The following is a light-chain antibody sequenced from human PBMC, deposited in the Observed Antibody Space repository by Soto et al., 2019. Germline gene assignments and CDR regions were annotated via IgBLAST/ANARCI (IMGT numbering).Light chain of an antibody. V-gene: IGLV7-43*01. J-gene: IGLJ3*02. CDR1: TGAVTSGYY. CDR2: STS. CDR3: LFYYGAAPV. Sequence: QAVVTQEPSLTVSPGGTVTLTCASSTGAVTSGYYPNWFQQKPGQAPRPMIYSTSNKQSWAPARFSGSLLGGKAALTLSGVQPEEEAEYYCLFYYGAAPVFGGGTKLTVL.